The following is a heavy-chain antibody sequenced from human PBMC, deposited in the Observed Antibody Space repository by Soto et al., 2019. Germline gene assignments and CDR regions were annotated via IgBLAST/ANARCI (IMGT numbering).Heavy chain of an antibody. J-gene: IGHJ4*02. D-gene: IGHD4-17*01. CDR3: ARFSVYGDYYFDY. CDR2: IYYSGST. CDR1: GGSISSYY. Sequence: NPSETLSLTCTVSGGSISSYYWSWIRQPPGKGLEWIGYIYYSGSTNYNPSLKSRVTISVDTSKNQFSLKLSSVTAADTAVYYCARFSVYGDYYFDYWGQGTLVTVSS. V-gene: IGHV4-59*01.